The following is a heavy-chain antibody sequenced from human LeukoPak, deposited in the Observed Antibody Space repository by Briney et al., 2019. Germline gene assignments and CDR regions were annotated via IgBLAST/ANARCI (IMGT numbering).Heavy chain of an antibody. D-gene: IGHD2-21*02. CDR3: AKEGLVVTATPLWFDP. J-gene: IGHJ5*02. CDR1: GFTFSSYA. V-gene: IGHV3-23*01. Sequence: PGGSLRLSCAASGFTFSSYAMSWVRQAPGKGLESVSAISGSGGSTYYADSVKGRFTISRDNSKNTLYLQMNSLRAEDTAVYYCAKEGLVVTATPLWFDPWGQGTLVTVSS. CDR2: ISGSGGST.